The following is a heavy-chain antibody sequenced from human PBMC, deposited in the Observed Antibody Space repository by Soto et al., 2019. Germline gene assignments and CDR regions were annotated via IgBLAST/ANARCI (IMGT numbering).Heavy chain of an antibody. J-gene: IGHJ6*02. Sequence: QVQLVESGGGVVQPGRSLRLSCAASGFTFSSYAMYWVRQAPGKGLEWVAVISYDGNNKYYADSVKGRFTISRDNSKNTLYLQMNSLRAEDTAVYYCARAGCYGGSCYTLEGIRYGMDVWGQGTTVTVSS. CDR3: ARAGCYGGSCYTLEGIRYGMDV. D-gene: IGHD2-15*01. CDR1: GFTFSSYA. CDR2: ISYDGNNK. V-gene: IGHV3-30-3*01.